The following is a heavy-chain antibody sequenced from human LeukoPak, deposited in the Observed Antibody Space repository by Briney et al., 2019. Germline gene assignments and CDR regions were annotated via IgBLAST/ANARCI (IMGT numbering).Heavy chain of an antibody. D-gene: IGHD5-18*01. V-gene: IGHV4-39*07. CDR1: GGSISNSNFY. CDR3: ARGYSYGTYYYYYGMDV. Sequence: SETLSLTCTVSGGSISNSNFYWGWIRQPPGNGLEWIGSINYSGTTFYYPSLKSRVTISVDTSKNQFSLKLSSVTAADTAVYYCARGYSYGTYYYYYGMDVWGQGTTVTVSS. CDR2: INYSGTT. J-gene: IGHJ6*02.